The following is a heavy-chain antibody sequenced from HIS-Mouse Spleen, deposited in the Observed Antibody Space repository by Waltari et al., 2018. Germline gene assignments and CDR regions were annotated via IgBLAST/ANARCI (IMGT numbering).Heavy chain of an antibody. CDR3: ARALHQLDY. Sequence: EVQLVESGGGLVQPGGSLRLSCSASGLPFRSPWMSWVRQAPGKGLEWVANIKQDGSEKYYVDSVKGRFTISRDNAKNSLYLQMNSLRAEDTAVYYCARALHQLDYWGQGTLVTVSS. CDR1: GLPFRSPW. V-gene: IGHV3-7*02. D-gene: IGHD2-2*01. CDR2: IKQDGSEK. J-gene: IGHJ4*02.